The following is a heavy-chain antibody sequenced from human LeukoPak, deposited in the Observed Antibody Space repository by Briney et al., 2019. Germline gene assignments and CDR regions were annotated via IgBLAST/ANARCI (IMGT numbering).Heavy chain of an antibody. CDR1: GYTFTGYY. CDR2: INPNSGGT. CDR3: ARGSTRLRWTVRDQYYYYYYMDV. V-gene: IGHV1-2*02. D-gene: IGHD4-23*01. J-gene: IGHJ6*03. Sequence: ASVKVSCKASGYTFTGYYMHWVRQAPGQGLEWMGWINPNSGGTNYAQKFQGRVTMSVDTSKNQFSLKLSSVTAADTAVYYCARGSTRLRWTVRDQYYYYYYMDVWGKGTTVTISS.